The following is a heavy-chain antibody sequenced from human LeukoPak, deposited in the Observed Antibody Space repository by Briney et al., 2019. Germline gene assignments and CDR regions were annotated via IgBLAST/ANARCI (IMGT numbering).Heavy chain of an antibody. V-gene: IGHV3-33*01. CDR1: GFTFITFG. CDR2: IWYDGSNK. Sequence: GGPWRFSGEAPGFTFITFGMTWFRKAPGKGLEGVAVIWYDGSNKYYADSVKGRFTISRDNSKNTLYLQMNSLRAEDTAVYYCARQHTTGTTDYYYYYGMDVWGQGTTVTVSS. D-gene: IGHD1-1*01. J-gene: IGHJ6*02. CDR3: ARQHTTGTTDYYYYYGMDV.